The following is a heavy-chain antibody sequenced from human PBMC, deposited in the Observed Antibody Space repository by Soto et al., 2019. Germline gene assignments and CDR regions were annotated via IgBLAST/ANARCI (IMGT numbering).Heavy chain of an antibody. Sequence: QVALKESGPVLVNPTETLTLTCTVSGFSLSNARMGVSWISQPPGKALEWLAHIFSNDEKSYSTSLKSRLTISKDTSKSQVVLTMTNMDPVDTATYYCARPSIAAESGAFDIWGQGTMVIVSS. V-gene: IGHV2-26*01. CDR3: ARPSIAAESGAFDI. CDR1: GFSLSNARMG. D-gene: IGHD6-6*01. CDR2: IFSNDEK. J-gene: IGHJ3*02.